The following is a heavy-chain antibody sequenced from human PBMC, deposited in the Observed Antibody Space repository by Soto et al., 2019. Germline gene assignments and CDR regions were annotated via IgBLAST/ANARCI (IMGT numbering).Heavy chain of an antibody. V-gene: IGHV2-5*02. CDR2: IYWDDDK. D-gene: IGHD2-15*01. Sequence: QITLKESGPTLVKPTQTLTLTCTFSGFSLSTSGVGVGWIRQPPGKALEWLALIYWDDDKRYSPSLKSRPTKTKDTTKNQVVLTMTNMDPVETATYSSALITVVTAFDYWGQGTLVTVSS. CDR1: GFSLSTSGVG. CDR3: ALITVVTAFDY. J-gene: IGHJ4*02.